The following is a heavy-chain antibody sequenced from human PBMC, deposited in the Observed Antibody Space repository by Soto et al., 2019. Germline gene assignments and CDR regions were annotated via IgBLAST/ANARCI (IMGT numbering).Heavy chain of an antibody. CDR1: GYTLTELS. CDR2: FDPEDGET. D-gene: IGHD3-16*01. CDR3: ATVYTAAWSTHNYYYMDV. V-gene: IGHV1-24*01. J-gene: IGHJ6*03. Sequence: QVQLVQSGAEVKEPGASVQVSCKVSGYTLTELSIHWVRQAPGKGLEWMGGFDPEDGETLYAQKFQGRVTMTEDTSTDTAYMDLSSLSSEDTAVYYCATVYTAAWSTHNYYYMDVWGKGTTVTASS.